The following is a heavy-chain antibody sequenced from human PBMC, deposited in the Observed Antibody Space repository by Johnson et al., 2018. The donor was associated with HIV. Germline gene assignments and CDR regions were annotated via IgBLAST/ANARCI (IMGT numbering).Heavy chain of an antibody. V-gene: IGHV3-30-3*01. D-gene: IGHD3-22*01. CDR3: AKDMAPYYYDSSGLIWGNDAFDI. CDR2: ISYDGSNK. Sequence: VQLVESGGGVVQPGRSLRLSCAASGFTFSSYAMHWVRQAPGKGLEWVAVISYDGSNKYYADSVKGRFTISRDNAKNSLYLQMNSLRAEDTALYYCAKDMAPYYYDSSGLIWGNDAFDIWGQGTMVTVSS. CDR1: GFTFSSYA. J-gene: IGHJ3*02.